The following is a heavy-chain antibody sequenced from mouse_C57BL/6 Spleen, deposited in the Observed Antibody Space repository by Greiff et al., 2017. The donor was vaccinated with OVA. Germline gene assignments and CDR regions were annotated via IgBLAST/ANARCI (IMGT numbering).Heavy chain of an antibody. Sequence: QQSCKASGYTFPSYWMHWVKQRPGQGLEWIGEIDPSDSYTNYNQKFKGKSTLTVDKSSSTAYMQLSSLTSEDSAVYYCARNDEKYYFDYWGQGTTLTVSS. CDR3: ARNDEKYYFDY. D-gene: IGHD2-12*01. CDR1: GYTFPSYW. V-gene: IGHV1-69*01. CDR2: IDPSDSYT. J-gene: IGHJ2*01.